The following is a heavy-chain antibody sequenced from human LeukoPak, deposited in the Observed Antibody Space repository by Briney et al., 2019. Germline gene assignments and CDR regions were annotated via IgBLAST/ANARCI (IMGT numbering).Heavy chain of an antibody. CDR1: GYTFTSYG. Sequence: ASVKVSCKASGYTFTSYGISWVRQAPGQGLEWMGWISAYNGNTNYAQKLQGRVTMTTDTSTSTAYMELRSLRSDDTAVYYCARVQGGDYVWGFDYWGQGTLVTVSS. D-gene: IGHD3-16*01. J-gene: IGHJ4*02. CDR3: ARVQGGDYVWGFDY. CDR2: ISAYNGNT. V-gene: IGHV1-18*01.